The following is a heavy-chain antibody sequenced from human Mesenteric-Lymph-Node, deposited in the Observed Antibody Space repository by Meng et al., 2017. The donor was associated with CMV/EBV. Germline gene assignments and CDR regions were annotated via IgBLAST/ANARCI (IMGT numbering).Heavy chain of an antibody. CDR2: IYSGGST. J-gene: IGHJ3*02. CDR3: AREVRPTDAFDI. Sequence: GESLKISCAASGFTVISHYMSWVRQAPGKGLEWVSIIYSGGSTYFADSVKGRFTLSRDNPKNTVYLQMISLRPEDSAVYYCAREVRPTDAFDIWGQGTMVTVSS. D-gene: IGHD2-21*01. V-gene: IGHV3-66*02. CDR1: GFTVISHY.